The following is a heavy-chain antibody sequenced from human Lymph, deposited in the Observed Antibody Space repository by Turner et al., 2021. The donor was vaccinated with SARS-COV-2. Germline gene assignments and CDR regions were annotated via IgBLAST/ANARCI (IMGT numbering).Heavy chain of an antibody. Sequence: EVQLLESGGGLVQRGGSLRLSCAASGFTFNNFAMIWVRQAPGKGLDGVSGISGSGHNTYYEDSVKGRFTIYRDNSKNKMYLQMNSLRGEDTAIYYCEKEGYAVAVPANWFDPWGQGTLVTVSS. V-gene: IGHV3-23*01. CDR1: GFTFNNFA. CDR2: ISGSGHNT. J-gene: IGHJ5*02. CDR3: EKEGYAVAVPANWFDP. D-gene: IGHD6-19*01.